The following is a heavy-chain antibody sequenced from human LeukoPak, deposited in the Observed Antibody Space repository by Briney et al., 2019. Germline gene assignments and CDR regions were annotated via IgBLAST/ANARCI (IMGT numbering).Heavy chain of an antibody. V-gene: IGHV1-2*02. CDR3: AREGTRYYYYMDV. Sequence: GASVKVSCKASGYTFTGYYMHWVRQAPGQGLEWMGWINPNSGGTNYAQKFQGRVTMTRDTSISTAYMELSRLRSDDTALYYCAREGTRYYYYMDVWGKGTTVTVSS. J-gene: IGHJ6*03. CDR1: GYTFTGYY. D-gene: IGHD3/OR15-3a*01. CDR2: INPNSGGT.